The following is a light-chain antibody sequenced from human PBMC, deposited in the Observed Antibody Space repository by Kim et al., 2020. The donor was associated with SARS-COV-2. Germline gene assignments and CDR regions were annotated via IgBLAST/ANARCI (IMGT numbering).Light chain of an antibody. Sequence: CPGQGATLPGSARQSVTSELAWYPHKPGQAPRLLICGACTRATGVPARFSGGGSGTEFTLTIRRLQCEDFAVYYSQQYNIWPPITFGQGARLGIK. J-gene: IGKJ5*01. CDR1: QSVTSE. CDR2: GAC. CDR3: QQYNIWPPIT. V-gene: IGKV3-15*01.